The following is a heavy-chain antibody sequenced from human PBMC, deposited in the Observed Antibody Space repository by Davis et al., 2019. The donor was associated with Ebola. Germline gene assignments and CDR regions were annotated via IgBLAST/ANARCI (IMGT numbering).Heavy chain of an antibody. J-gene: IGHJ6*01. Sequence: AASVKVSCKASGGTFSSYAISWVRQAPGQGLEWMGGIIPIFGTANYAQKFQGRVTITADESTSTAYMELSSLRSEDTAVYYCAPIGLHQGPIGLPPGTLLQEHLWG. CDR2: IIPIFGTA. CDR1: GGTFSSYA. CDR3: APIGLHQGPIGLPPGTLLQEHL. V-gene: IGHV1-69*13.